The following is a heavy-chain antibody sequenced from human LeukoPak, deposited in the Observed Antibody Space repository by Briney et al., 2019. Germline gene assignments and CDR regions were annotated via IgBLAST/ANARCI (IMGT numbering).Heavy chain of an antibody. CDR1: GFTFSSYA. J-gene: IGHJ6*03. V-gene: IGHV3-30*01. CDR3: GKSSGGWQWLDHYYYYYYMDV. Sequence: GGSLRLSCAASGFTFSSYAMHWVRQAPGKGLEWVAVISYDGSNKYYADSVKGRFTISRDNSKNTLYLQMNSLRAEDTAVYYCGKSSGGWQWLDHYYYYYYMDVWGKGTTVNVSS. CDR2: ISYDGSNK. D-gene: IGHD6-19*01.